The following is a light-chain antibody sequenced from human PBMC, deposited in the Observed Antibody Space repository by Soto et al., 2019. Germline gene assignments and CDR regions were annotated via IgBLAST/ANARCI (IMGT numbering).Light chain of an antibody. CDR3: CSYTGNSKV. J-gene: IGLJ2*01. V-gene: IGLV2-14*01. Sequence: QSVLTQPASVSGSPGQSITISCTGTSSDVGNYNSVSWYQQHPGKAPRLIIYEVTNRPSGVPNRFSGSKSGNTASLTISGLQAEDEADYYCCSYTGNSKVFGRGTKVTV. CDR1: SSDVGNYNS. CDR2: EVT.